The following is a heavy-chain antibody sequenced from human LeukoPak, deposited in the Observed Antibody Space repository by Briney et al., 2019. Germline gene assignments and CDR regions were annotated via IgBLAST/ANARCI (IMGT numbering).Heavy chain of an antibody. CDR2: ISSSGSTI. V-gene: IGHV3-11*01. D-gene: IGHD3-10*01. J-gene: IGHJ3*02. Sequence: GGSLRLSCAASGFTFSDYDMSWIRQAPGKGLEWVSYISSSGSTIYYADSVKGRFTISRDNAKNSLYLQMNSLRAEDTAVYYCARDSVPTNYYGSVSDAFDIWGQGTMVTVSS. CDR1: GFTFSDYD. CDR3: ARDSVPTNYYGSVSDAFDI.